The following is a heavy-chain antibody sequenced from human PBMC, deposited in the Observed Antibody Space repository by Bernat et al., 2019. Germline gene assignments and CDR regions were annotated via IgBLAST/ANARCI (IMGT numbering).Heavy chain of an antibody. CDR3: TTDLVPAAGGY. D-gene: IGHD6-13*01. V-gene: IGHV3-15*02. CDR1: GFTFSNAW. Sequence: EVQLVESGGALVKPGGSLRVSCAASGFTFSNAWMTWVRQPPGKGLEWVGRIKSKPDGGTTDYGAPVEGRFTISRDNSKNTLYLQMNSLKTEETAVYYCTTDLVPAAGGYWGQGTQVTVSS. J-gene: IGHJ4*02. CDR2: IKSKPDGGTT.